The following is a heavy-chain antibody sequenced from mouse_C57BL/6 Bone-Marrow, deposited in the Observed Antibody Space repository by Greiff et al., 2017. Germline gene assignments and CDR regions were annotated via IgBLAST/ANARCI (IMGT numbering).Heavy chain of an antibody. CDR2: INPNNGGT. Sequence: VQLQQSGPELVKPGASVKIPCEASGYTFTDYNMDWVKQSHGKSLEWIGDINPNNGGTIYNQKFKGKATLTVDKSSSTAYMELRSLTSEDTAVYYCAFSYYSNYEGGMDYWGQGTSVTVSS. CDR3: AFSYYSNYEGGMDY. D-gene: IGHD2-5*01. J-gene: IGHJ4*01. CDR1: GYTFTDYN. V-gene: IGHV1-18*01.